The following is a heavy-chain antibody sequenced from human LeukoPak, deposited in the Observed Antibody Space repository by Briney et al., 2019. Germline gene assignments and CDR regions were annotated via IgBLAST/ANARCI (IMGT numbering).Heavy chain of an antibody. V-gene: IGHV3-21*01. Sequence: GGSLRLSCVASGFTFSNYNMNWVRQAPGKGLEWVSSISGSGTYIYYADSLEVRFTISRHNAKNSLYLQMNSLRAEETAVYYCARDPYYDFWSDYGTEAFDIWGQGTMVTVSS. D-gene: IGHD3-3*01. CDR1: GFTFSNYN. CDR3: ARDPYYDFWSDYGTEAFDI. CDR2: ISGSGTYI. J-gene: IGHJ3*02.